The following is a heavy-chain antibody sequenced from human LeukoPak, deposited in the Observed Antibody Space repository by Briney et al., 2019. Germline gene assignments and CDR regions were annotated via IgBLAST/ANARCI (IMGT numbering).Heavy chain of an antibody. D-gene: IGHD3-22*01. CDR1: GFTFSHYG. CDR3: ARAKFDSSGYYYRGFDI. CDR2: ITDSGSKI. J-gene: IGHJ3*02. Sequence: GGSPRLSCAASGFTFSHYGMHWVRQPPGRGLGWVSLITDSGSKIYYTDSVKGRFTMSRDNAKKSLYLQMNSLRAEDTAVYYCARAKFDSSGYYYRGFDIWGQGTMVTVSS. V-gene: IGHV3-48*04.